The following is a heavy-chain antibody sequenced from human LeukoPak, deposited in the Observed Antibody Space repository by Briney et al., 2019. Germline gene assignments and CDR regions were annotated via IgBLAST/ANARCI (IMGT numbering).Heavy chain of an antibody. Sequence: SETLSLTCTVSGGSISNYYWSWIRQPAGKGLEWIGRINTSGSNNYNPSLESRVTMSVDTSNNQFSLKLNSVTAADTAVYFCARSRGTALITRFDYWGQGTLVTVSS. D-gene: IGHD5-18*01. CDR3: ARSRGTALITRFDY. J-gene: IGHJ4*02. CDR1: GGSISNYY. V-gene: IGHV4-4*07. CDR2: INTSGSN.